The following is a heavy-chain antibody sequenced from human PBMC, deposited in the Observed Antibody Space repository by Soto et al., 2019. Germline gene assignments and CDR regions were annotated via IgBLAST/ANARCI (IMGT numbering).Heavy chain of an antibody. J-gene: IGHJ4*02. CDR3: ARAVITFGGAYRYPFDY. CDR2: IHYSGGT. D-gene: IGHD3-16*01. V-gene: IGHV4-59*01. Sequence: SETLSLTCNVSGGPISSYHWSWIRQPPGKGLEWIGYIHYSGGTNYNPSLKSRVTISVDTSKNRFSLDLSSVTAADTAVYYCARAVITFGGAYRYPFDYWGQGTLVTVSS. CDR1: GGPISSYH.